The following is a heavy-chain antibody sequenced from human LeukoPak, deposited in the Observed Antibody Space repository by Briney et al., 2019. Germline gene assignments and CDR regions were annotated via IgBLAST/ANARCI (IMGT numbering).Heavy chain of an antibody. CDR2: ISGSGGST. CDR1: GFTFSSYA. D-gene: IGHD3-3*01. J-gene: IGHJ6*02. Sequence: PGGSLRLSCAASGFTFSSYAMSWVRQAPGKGLEWVSAISGSGGSTYYADSVKGRFTISRDNSKNTLYLQMNSLRAEDTAVYYCAKGVGSIFGVVNPYYYYYGMDVWGQGTTVTVSS. V-gene: IGHV3-23*01. CDR3: AKGVGSIFGVVNPYYYYYGMDV.